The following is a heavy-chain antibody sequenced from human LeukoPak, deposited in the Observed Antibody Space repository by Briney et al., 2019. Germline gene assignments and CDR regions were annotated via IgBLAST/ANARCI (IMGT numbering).Heavy chain of an antibody. J-gene: IGHJ4*02. Sequence: GGSLRLSCAASGFTFSSYGMHWVRQAPGKGLEWVAVISYDGSNKYYADSVKGRFTISRDNSKNRLYLQMNSLRAEDTAVYYCAKQGTAMVRAYFVYWGQGTLVTVSS. CDR2: ISYDGSNK. CDR1: GFTFSSYG. CDR3: AKQGTAMVRAYFVY. D-gene: IGHD5-18*01. V-gene: IGHV3-30*18.